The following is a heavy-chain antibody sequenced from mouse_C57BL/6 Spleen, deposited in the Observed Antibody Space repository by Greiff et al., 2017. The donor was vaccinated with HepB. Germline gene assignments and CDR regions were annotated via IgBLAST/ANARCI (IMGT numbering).Heavy chain of an antibody. V-gene: IGHV5-17*01. CDR3: AGHYYGSSYNYYAMDY. CDR2: ISSGSSTI. Sequence: DVMLVESGGGLVKPGGSLKLSCAASGFTFSDYGMHWVRQAPEKGLEWVAYISSGSSTIYYADTVKGRFTISRDNAKNTLFLQMTSLRSEDTAMYYCAGHYYGSSYNYYAMDYWGQGTSVTVSS. CDR1: GFTFSDYG. D-gene: IGHD1-1*01. J-gene: IGHJ4*01.